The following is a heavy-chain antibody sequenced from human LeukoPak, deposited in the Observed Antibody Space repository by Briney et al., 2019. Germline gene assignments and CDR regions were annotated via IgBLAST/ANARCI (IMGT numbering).Heavy chain of an antibody. CDR2: IIPIFGTA. Sequence: SVTVSCKASGGTFSSYAISWVRQAPGQGLEWMGGIIPIFGTANYAQKFQGRVTITTDESTSTAYMELSSLRSEDTAVYYCASDGYCSSTSCYRLNFWGQGTLVTVSS. J-gene: IGHJ4*02. CDR3: ASDGYCSSTSCYRLNF. CDR1: GGTFSSYA. D-gene: IGHD2-2*01. V-gene: IGHV1-69*05.